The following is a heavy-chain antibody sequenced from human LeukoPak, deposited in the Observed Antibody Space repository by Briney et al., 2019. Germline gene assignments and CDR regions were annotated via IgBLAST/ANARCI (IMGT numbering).Heavy chain of an antibody. D-gene: IGHD3-16*01. Sequence: GGSLRLSCAASGFTFSSYAMSWGREAPARGREWVSSLRGNGDTFYSESVKGRVTLSRDESRNTVYLHLNKLSVEDTAIYYCAKASWVSSADAVLWGQGTVVTVSS. CDR2: LRGNGDT. V-gene: IGHV3-23*01. CDR3: AKASWVSSADAVL. CDR1: GFTFSSYA. J-gene: IGHJ4*02.